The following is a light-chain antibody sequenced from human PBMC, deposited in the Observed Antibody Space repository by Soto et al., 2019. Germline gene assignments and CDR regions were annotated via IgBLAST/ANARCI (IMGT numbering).Light chain of an antibody. CDR1: SGDIGTYNL. V-gene: IGLV2-23*01. J-gene: IGLJ2*01. CDR3: CSYAGRSTVI. CDR2: EGN. Sequence: QSALTQPASVSGSPGQSITISCTGTSGDIGTYNLVSLYQQHPGRAPKLIIFEGNKRPSGVSNRFSASKSGNTASLAVSGLQAEDEADYHCCSYAGRSTVICGGGTKLTVL.